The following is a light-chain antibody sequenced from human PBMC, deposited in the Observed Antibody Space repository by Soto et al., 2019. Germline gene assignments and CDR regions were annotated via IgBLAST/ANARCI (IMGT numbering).Light chain of an antibody. CDR2: DAS. Sequence: DIQMTQSPSTVSASVGDRVIITCRASQSISSWLAWYQQKPGKAPKLLIYDASSLKSGVPSRFSGSGSGTDFHLTISSLQPDDFATHYWQQSNNQSCTFGQGTKLEIK. J-gene: IGKJ2*02. V-gene: IGKV1-5*01. CDR3: QQSNNQSCT. CDR1: QSISSW.